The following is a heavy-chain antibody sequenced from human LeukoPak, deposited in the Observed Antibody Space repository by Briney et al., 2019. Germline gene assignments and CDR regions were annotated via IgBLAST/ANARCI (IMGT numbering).Heavy chain of an antibody. V-gene: IGHV3-7*01. CDR2: IKQGGSEI. Sequence: GGSLRLSCAASGFTFNYYWMNWVRQAPGKGLEWVANIKQGGSEIYYVDSVKGRFTISRDNAKNSLSLQMNSLRAEDTAVYYCARDDPLMVHVFDYWGQGTLVTVSS. CDR3: ARDDPLMVHVFDY. J-gene: IGHJ4*02. D-gene: IGHD2-8*01. CDR1: GFTFNYYW.